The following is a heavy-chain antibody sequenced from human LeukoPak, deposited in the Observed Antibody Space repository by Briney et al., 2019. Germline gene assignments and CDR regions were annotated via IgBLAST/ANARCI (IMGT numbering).Heavy chain of an antibody. CDR2: INPNSGGT. Sequence: ASVKVSCKASGYTFNGYYMHWVRQAPGQGLEWMGWINPNSGGTKYAQKFQGRVTMTRDTSITTAYMELSRLRSDDTAVYYYARGGVRDNWFDPWGQGSPVTVSS. J-gene: IGHJ5*02. CDR1: GYTFNGYY. D-gene: IGHD3-16*01. V-gene: IGHV1-2*02. CDR3: ARGGVRDNWFDP.